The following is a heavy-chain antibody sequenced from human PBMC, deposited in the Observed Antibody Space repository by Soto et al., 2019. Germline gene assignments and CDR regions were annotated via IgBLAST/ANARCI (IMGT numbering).Heavy chain of an antibody. V-gene: IGHV1-8*01. CDR3: ARESIDPQWLTRRDPLKALDI. CDR1: GYALTSYD. D-gene: IGHD6-19*01. J-gene: IGHJ3*02. CDR2: MSPNSGNT. Sequence: ASVKVSCKASGYALTSYDINWVRQATGQGLEWMGWMSPNSGNTGYAQKFQGRVTMTRNTSISTAYMELSSLRSDDTAVYYCARESIDPQWLTRRDPLKALDIWGKGTMGTLS.